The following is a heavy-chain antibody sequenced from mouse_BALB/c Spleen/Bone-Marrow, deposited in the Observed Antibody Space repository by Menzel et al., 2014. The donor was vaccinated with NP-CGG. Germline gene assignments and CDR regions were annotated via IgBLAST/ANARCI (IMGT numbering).Heavy chain of an antibody. J-gene: IGHJ4*01. CDR3: ATARATSYAMDY. V-gene: IGHV1-69*02. CDR2: IDPSDSYT. CDR1: GYTFTSYW. Sequence: VQGVESGAELVKPGASVKLSCKASGYTFTSYWMHWVKQRPGQGLGWIGEIDPSDSYTNYNQKFKGKATLTVDKSSSTAYMQLSSLTSEDSAVYYCATARATSYAMDYWGQGTSVTVSS. D-gene: IGHD3-1*01.